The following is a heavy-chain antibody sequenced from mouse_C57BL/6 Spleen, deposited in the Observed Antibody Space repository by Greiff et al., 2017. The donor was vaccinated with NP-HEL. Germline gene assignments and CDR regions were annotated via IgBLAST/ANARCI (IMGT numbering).Heavy chain of an antibody. J-gene: IGHJ4*01. CDR1: GYTFTSYW. CDR2: IDPSDSYT. Sequence: QVQLQQPGAELVMPGASVKLSCKASGYTFTSYWMHWVKQRPGQGLEWIGEIDPSDSYTNYNQKFKGKSTLTVDKSSSTAYMQLSSLTSEDSAVYYCARSRVTTASYYAMDYWGQGTSVTVSS. CDR3: ARSRVTTASYYAMDY. D-gene: IGHD1-2*01. V-gene: IGHV1-69*01.